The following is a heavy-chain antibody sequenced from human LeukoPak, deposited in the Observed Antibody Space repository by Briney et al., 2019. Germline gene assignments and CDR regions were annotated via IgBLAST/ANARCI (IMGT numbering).Heavy chain of an antibody. CDR1: GFTFSSYA. CDR2: VGGSGGPI. V-gene: IGHV3-23*01. D-gene: IGHD3-3*01. Sequence: GGSLRLSCAASGFTFSSYAMSWVRQVPGKGLEWVSEVGGSGGPIYYANSVKGRFTISRDNSKSTLYMQMNSLRAEDTAVYYCAKGRGSGKAQLHFDYWGQGTLVTVSS. J-gene: IGHJ4*02. CDR3: AKGRGSGKAQLHFDY.